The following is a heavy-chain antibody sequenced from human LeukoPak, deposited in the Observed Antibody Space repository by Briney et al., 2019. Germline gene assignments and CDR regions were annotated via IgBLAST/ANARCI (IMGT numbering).Heavy chain of an antibody. CDR2: ISHDGSNK. V-gene: IGHV3-30*04. Sequence: PGRSLRLSCAASGFTFSTYAIHWVRQAPGKGLEWVAVISHDGSNKYYADSVKGRFTISRDNSKNTLYLQMNGLRAEDTTVYYCARGLPGVGRYYYYGMDVWGQGTTVTVSS. CDR3: ARGLPGVGRYYYYGMDV. D-gene: IGHD3-10*01. J-gene: IGHJ6*02. CDR1: GFTFSTYA.